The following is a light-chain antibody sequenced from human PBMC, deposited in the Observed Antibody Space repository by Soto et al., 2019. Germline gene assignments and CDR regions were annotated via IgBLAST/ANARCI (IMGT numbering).Light chain of an antibody. Sequence: EIVLTQSPATLSLSPGERATLSCRASQSVSSYLAWYQQKPGQAPRLLIYDASNRASGIPARLSGSQSETDFTLAIISLEPEDFAVYYCLQRSYYFGPGTKVDI. J-gene: IGKJ3*01. CDR1: QSVSSY. V-gene: IGKV3-11*01. CDR3: LQRSYY. CDR2: DAS.